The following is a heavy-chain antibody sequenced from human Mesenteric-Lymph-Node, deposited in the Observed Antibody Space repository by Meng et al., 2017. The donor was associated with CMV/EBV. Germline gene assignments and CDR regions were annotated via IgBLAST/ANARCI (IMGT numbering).Heavy chain of an antibody. J-gene: IGHJ3*02. V-gene: IGHV3-30*02. CDR1: GFTFSSYA. CDR3: AKDRWANRIDAFDI. CDR2: VPYDGSTE. D-gene: IGHD6-13*01. Sequence: GESLKISCAASGFTFSSYAMSWVRQAPGKGLEWVAFVPYDGSTEYYADSVKGRFTISGDNSKNRLYLQMNSLRAEDTAVYYCAKDRWANRIDAFDIWGQGTMVTVSS.